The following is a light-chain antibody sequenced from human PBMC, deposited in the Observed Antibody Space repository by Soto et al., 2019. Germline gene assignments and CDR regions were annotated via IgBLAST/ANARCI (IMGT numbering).Light chain of an antibody. CDR2: TNN. V-gene: IGLV1-47*01. Sequence: QSVLTQPPSASGTPGQRVTISCSGSSSNTGSNYVYWYQQLPGTAPKLLIDTNNQRPSGVPDRFSGSKSGTSAPLAISGLRSEDEANYYCAAWDDSLSGRVFGGGTKVTVL. CDR1: SSNTGSNY. CDR3: AAWDDSLSGRV. J-gene: IGLJ2*01.